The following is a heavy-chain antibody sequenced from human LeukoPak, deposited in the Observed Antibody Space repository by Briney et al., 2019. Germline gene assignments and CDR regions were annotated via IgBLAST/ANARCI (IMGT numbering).Heavy chain of an antibody. D-gene: IGHD6-13*01. J-gene: IGHJ6*02. CDR2: IYYRGST. CDR3: ARVSSSWRIAAAGTGSKGGGMDV. Sequence: PSETLSLTCTVSGGSISSGGYYWSWIRQHPGKGLEWIGYIYYRGSTYYNPSLKSRVTISVDTSKNQFSLKLSSVTAADTAVYYCARVSSSWRIAAAGTGSKGGGMDVWGQGTTVTVSS. V-gene: IGHV4-31*03. CDR1: GGSISSGGYY.